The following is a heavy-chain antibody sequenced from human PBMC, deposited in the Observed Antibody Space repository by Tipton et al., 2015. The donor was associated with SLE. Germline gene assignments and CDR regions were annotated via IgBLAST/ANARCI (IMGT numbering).Heavy chain of an antibody. CDR2: IFPRDSDT. CDR3: ARPDGSGSYHLDS. Sequence: QSGAEVKKPGESLKISCKGSGYKFTNYWIGWVRQMPGKGLEWMGIIFPRDSDTRYSPSFQGQVTISADKSISTAYLQWSSLRAADTAMYYCARPDGSGSYHLDSWGQGTLVTVSS. J-gene: IGHJ4*02. CDR1: GYKFTNYW. D-gene: IGHD3-10*01. V-gene: IGHV5-51*03.